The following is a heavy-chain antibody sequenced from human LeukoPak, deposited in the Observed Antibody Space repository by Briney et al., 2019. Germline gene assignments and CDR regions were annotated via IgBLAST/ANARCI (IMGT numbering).Heavy chain of an antibody. Sequence: SVKVSCKASGYTFTSYGISWVRQAPGKGLEWMGGFDPEDGETIYAQKFQGRVTMTEDTSTDTAYMELSSLRSEDTAVYYCATRDPAAPLRTPFYYYYYYMDVWGKGTTVTVSS. CDR3: ATRDPAAPLRTPFYYYYYYMDV. V-gene: IGHV1-24*01. CDR2: FDPEDGET. D-gene: IGHD2-15*01. J-gene: IGHJ6*03. CDR1: GYTFTSYG.